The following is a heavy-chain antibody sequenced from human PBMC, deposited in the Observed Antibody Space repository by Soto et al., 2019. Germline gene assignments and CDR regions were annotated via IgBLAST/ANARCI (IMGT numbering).Heavy chain of an antibody. CDR2: ISWDSGTL. Sequence: EVQLVESGGGLVQPGRSLRLSCAASGFTFDDYAMHWVRQVPGKGLEWISGISWDSGTLGYADSVKGRFIISRDDAKKSLFLQMNSLRGEDTVLYYCAQGRYPTMGSTLDQWGQGTLVTVSS. CDR1: GFTFDDYA. D-gene: IGHD1-1*01. J-gene: IGHJ5*02. CDR3: AQGRYPTMGSTLDQ. V-gene: IGHV3-9*01.